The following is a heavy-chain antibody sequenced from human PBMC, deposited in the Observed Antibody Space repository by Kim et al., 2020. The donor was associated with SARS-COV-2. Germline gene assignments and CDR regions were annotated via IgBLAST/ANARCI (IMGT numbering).Heavy chain of an antibody. J-gene: IGHJ4*02. Sequence: EKYDVDSVKVRCTISRDNAKNSLYLQMNSLRAEDTAVYYGARLSVAGTDYWGQGTLVTVSS. V-gene: IGHV3-7*01. CDR2: EK. CDR3: ARLSVAGTDY. D-gene: IGHD6-19*01.